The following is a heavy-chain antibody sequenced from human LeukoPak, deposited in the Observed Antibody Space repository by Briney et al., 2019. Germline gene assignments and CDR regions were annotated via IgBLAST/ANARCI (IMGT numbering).Heavy chain of an antibody. CDR3: ATIKRGSIYGYFDF. D-gene: IGHD5-18*01. CDR2: VRDTGTT. V-gene: IGHV4-59*11. CDR1: GGSISSHY. J-gene: IGHJ4*02. Sequence: SETLSLTCTVSGGSISSHYWSWIRQPPGMGLEWIGYVRDTGTTKDNPSLNRRVTLSADTSKNQLSLRLSSVTAADTAVYYCATIKRGSIYGYFDFWGQGILVTVSS.